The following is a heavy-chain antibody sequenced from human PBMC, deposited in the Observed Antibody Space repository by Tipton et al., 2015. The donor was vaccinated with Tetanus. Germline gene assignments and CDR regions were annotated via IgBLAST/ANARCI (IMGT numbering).Heavy chain of an antibody. Sequence: LRLSCTVSGGSVSSGSYYWAWIRQPPGKGLEYIGYILYGGSTHYSPSLKSRVTVSADPSKNQFSLKLSSVTAADTAVYFCARGLPREPFYLDYWGQGTLVTVSS. CDR1: GGSVSSGSYY. D-gene: IGHD1-26*01. V-gene: IGHV4-61*01. CDR3: ARGLPREPFYLDY. J-gene: IGHJ4*02. CDR2: ILYGGST.